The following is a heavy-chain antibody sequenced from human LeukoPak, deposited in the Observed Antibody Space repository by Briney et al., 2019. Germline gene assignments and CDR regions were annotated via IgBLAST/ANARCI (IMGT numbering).Heavy chain of an antibody. Sequence: GASVKVSCKASGGTFSSYAISWVRQAPGQGLEWMGRIIPIFGTANYAQKFQGRVTITTDESTSTAYMELSSLRSEDTAVYYCATALDSSSSPFGLHDYYMDVWGKGTTVTVPS. CDR2: IIPIFGTA. D-gene: IGHD6-6*01. CDR3: ATALDSSSSPFGLHDYYMDV. CDR1: GGTFSSYA. V-gene: IGHV1-69*05. J-gene: IGHJ6*03.